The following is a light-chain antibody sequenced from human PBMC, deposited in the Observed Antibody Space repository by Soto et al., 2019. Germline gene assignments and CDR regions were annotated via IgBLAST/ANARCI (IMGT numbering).Light chain of an antibody. CDR3: QQYANSPFT. Sequence: RVLTQSPGTLPLSPGERATLSCRASQSVSSNYLVWYQQKPGQAPRPLIYGASSRATGIPDRFSGSGSGTDFTLTISRLEPEDFAVYYCQQYANSPFTFGQGTKLEIK. J-gene: IGKJ2*01. CDR1: QSVSSNY. V-gene: IGKV3-20*01. CDR2: GAS.